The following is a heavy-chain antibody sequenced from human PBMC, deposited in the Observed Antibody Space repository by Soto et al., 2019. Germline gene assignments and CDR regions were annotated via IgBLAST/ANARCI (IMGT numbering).Heavy chain of an antibody. V-gene: IGHV1-69*02. CDR2: IIPILGIA. J-gene: IGHJ3*02. CDR3: ARRFSMVRRATPDDAFDI. D-gene: IGHD3-10*01. Sequence: SVKVSCKASGGTFSSYTISWVRQAPGQGLEWMGRIIPILGIANYAQKFQGRVTITADKSTSTAYMELSSPRSEDTAVYYCARRFSMVRRATPDDAFDIWGQGTMVTVSS. CDR1: GGTFSSYT.